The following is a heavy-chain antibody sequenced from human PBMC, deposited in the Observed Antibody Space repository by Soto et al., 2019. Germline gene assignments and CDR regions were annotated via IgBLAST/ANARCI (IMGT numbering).Heavy chain of an antibody. Sequence: QVQLVESGGGVVQPGRSLRLSCAASGFTFSSYAMHWVRQAPGKGLEWVAVISYDGSNKYYADSVKGRFTISRDNSKNTLYLQMNSLRAEDTAVYYCSSFTDYGMDVWGQGTTVTVSS. D-gene: IGHD6-13*01. V-gene: IGHV3-30-3*01. CDR2: ISYDGSNK. CDR3: SSFTDYGMDV. CDR1: GFTFSSYA. J-gene: IGHJ6*02.